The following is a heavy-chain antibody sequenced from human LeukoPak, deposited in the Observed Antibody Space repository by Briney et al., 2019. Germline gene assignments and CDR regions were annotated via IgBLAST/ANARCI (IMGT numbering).Heavy chain of an antibody. CDR3: ARLSSGLYDAFDI. D-gene: IGHD6-19*01. J-gene: IGHJ3*02. Sequence: SETLSLTCTVSGGSISNYYWNWIRQPPGKGLEWIGYIYYSGSTYYNPSLKSRVTISVDTSKNQFSLKLSSVTAADTAVYYCARLSSGLYDAFDIWGQGTMVTVSS. CDR1: GGSISNYY. CDR2: IYYSGST. V-gene: IGHV4-59*08.